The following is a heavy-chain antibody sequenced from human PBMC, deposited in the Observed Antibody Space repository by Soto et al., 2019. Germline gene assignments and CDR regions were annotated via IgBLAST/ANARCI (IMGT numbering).Heavy chain of an antibody. J-gene: IGHJ3*02. D-gene: IGHD4-17*01. V-gene: IGHV3-23*01. CDR3: ARDDNDYGDYYGYDAFDI. Sequence: GSLRLSCAASGFTFRSYAMTWVRQAPGKGLEWVSTIGASGGSANYADSVKGRFTVSRDNSKNTLFLQMNSLRAEDTAVYYCARDDNDYGDYYGYDAFDIWGQGTMVTVSS. CDR2: IGASGGSA. CDR1: GFTFRSYA.